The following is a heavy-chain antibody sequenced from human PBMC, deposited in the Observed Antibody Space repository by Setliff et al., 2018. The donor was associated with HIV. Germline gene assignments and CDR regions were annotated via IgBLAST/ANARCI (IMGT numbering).Heavy chain of an antibody. J-gene: IGHJ6*02. CDR3: ASAYCSSTGCYVRWGNGMDV. Sequence: SVKVSCKASGDTFSNYAISWVRQAPGQGLGWMGGIIPIFGTASHAQKFQGRVTITTDESTSTAYMELSSLRFEGTAMYYCASAYCSSTGCYVRWGNGMDVWGQGTTVTVSS. D-gene: IGHD2-2*01. CDR1: GDTFSNYA. V-gene: IGHV1-69*05. CDR2: IIPIFGTA.